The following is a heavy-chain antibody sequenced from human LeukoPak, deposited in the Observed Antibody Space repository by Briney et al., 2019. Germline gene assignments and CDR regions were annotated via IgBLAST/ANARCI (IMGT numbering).Heavy chain of an antibody. CDR1: GYTFTSYY. D-gene: IGHD6-19*01. CDR2: INTNTGNP. Sequence: ASVKVSCKASGYTFTSYYMHWVRQAPGQGLEWMGWINTNTGNPTYAQGFTGRFAFSLDTSVSTAYLQISSLKAEDTAVYYCARGSRPTVAGTGLGYWGQGTLVTVSS. V-gene: IGHV7-4-1*02. CDR3: ARGSRPTVAGTGLGY. J-gene: IGHJ4*02.